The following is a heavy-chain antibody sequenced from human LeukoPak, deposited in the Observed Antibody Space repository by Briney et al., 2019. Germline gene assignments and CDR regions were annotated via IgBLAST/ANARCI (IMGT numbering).Heavy chain of an antibody. J-gene: IGHJ4*02. V-gene: IGHV1-18*01. Sequence: ASVKASCKASGYTFTSYGISWVRQAPGQGLEWMGWISAYNGNTNYAQKLQGRVTMTTDTSTSTAYMELRSLRSDDTAVYYCARGIATSRIAAAGDFDYWGQGTLVTVSS. CDR2: ISAYNGNT. CDR3: ARGIATSRIAAAGDFDY. D-gene: IGHD6-13*01. CDR1: GYTFTSYG.